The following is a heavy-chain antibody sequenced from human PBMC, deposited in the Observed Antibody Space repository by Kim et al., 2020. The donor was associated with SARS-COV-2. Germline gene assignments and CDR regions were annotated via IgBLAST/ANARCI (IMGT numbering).Heavy chain of an antibody. CDR1: GFTFSVHQ. CDR3: ARWIHNNGWSPDY. V-gene: IGHV3-7*01. D-gene: IGHD6-19*01. Sequence: GGSLRLSCAASGFTFSVHQMTWVRQAPGKGLEWLGNIKEDGSAQYLADFVKGRFTISRDNAKNSLYLQMNSLRADDTAMHYCARWIHNNGWSPDYWGQGTLVTVSS. J-gene: IGHJ4*02. CDR2: IKEDGSAQ.